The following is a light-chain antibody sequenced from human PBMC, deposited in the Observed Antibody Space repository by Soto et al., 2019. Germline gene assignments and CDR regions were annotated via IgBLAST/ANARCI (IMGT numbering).Light chain of an antibody. CDR2: GAY. V-gene: IGKV1-39*01. Sequence: IQMTQSPSSLSASVGDRVTITCRASQRISTHLNWYQQKPGKAPNLLIYGAYNLQSGLPSRFSGSGSGTDFTLTISSLQPEDFATYYCQQSYSTPRTFGQGTKVDIK. J-gene: IGKJ1*01. CDR1: QRISTH. CDR3: QQSYSTPRT.